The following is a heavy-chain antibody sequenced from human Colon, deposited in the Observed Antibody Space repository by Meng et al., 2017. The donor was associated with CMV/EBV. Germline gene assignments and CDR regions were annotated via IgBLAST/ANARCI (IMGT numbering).Heavy chain of an antibody. J-gene: IGHJ5*02. V-gene: IGHV3-7*01. CDR1: GFTLSDYW. CDR3: AFGGYWFNH. Sequence: GESLKISCVVSGFTLSDYWMNWVRQAPGKGLEWVVNIKQDGSLESYVDSVKGRFFVSRDHGKNSLYLQMNSLRAEDTSVYYCAFGGYWFNHWGQGTLVTVSS. D-gene: IGHD3-10*01. CDR2: IKQDGSLE.